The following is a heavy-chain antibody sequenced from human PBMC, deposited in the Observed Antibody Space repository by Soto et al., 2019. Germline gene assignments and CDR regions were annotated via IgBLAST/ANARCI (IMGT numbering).Heavy chain of an antibody. CDR3: ARELPSYYDFWSGSYYYYYYGMDV. Sequence: GGSLRLSCAASGFIFSSYAIHWVRQAPGKGLEWVAVISYDGSNKYYADSVKGRFTISRDNSKSTLYLQMSSLRAEDTAVYYCARELPSYYDFWSGSYYYYYYGMDVWGQGTTVTVSS. J-gene: IGHJ6*02. CDR2: ISYDGSNK. CDR1: GFIFSSYA. V-gene: IGHV3-30*03. D-gene: IGHD3-3*01.